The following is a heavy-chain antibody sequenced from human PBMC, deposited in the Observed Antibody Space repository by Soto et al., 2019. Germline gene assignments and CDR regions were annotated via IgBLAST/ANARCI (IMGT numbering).Heavy chain of an antibody. D-gene: IGHD2-21*02. J-gene: IGHJ5*02. Sequence: EVQLVQSGAEVKKPGESLKISCKGSGYSFTSYWIGWVRQMPGKGLEWMGIIYPGDSDTRYSPSFQGQVTISADKSISTAYLQWSSLKASDPAMYYCARETAYWGGDCPEGWFDPWGQGTLVTVSS. CDR2: IYPGDSDT. CDR1: GYSFTSYW. CDR3: ARETAYWGGDCPEGWFDP. V-gene: IGHV5-51*03.